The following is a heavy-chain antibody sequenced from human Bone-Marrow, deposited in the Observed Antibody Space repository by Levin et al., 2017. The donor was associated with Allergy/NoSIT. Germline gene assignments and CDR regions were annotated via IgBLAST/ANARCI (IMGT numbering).Heavy chain of an antibody. CDR3: ARVVQAAAGPEGWFDP. D-gene: IGHD6-13*01. CDR2: ISAYNGNT. CDR1: GYTFTSYG. Sequence: GESLKISCKASGYTFTSYGISWVRQAPGQGLEWMGWISAYNGNTNYAQKLQGRVTMTTDTSTSTAYMELRCLRSDDTAVYYCARVVQAAAGPEGWFDPWGQGTLVTVSS. V-gene: IGHV1-18*01. J-gene: IGHJ5*02.